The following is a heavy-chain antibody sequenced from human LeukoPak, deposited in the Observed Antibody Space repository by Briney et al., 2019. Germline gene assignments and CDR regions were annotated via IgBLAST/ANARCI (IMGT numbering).Heavy chain of an antibody. Sequence: GGSLRLSCAASGFTFSDYYMSWIRQAPGKGLEWVSYISISSSYTNYADSVKGRFTISRDNAKNSLYLQMSSLRDEDTAVYYCARASGSDGGVDYWGQGTLVTVSS. D-gene: IGHD1-26*01. CDR3: ARASGSDGGVDY. CDR1: GFTFSDYY. CDR2: ISISSSYT. V-gene: IGHV3-11*06. J-gene: IGHJ4*02.